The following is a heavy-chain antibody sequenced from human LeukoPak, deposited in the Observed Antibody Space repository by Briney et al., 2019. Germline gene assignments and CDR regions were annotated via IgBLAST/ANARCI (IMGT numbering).Heavy chain of an antibody. J-gene: IGHJ4*02. Sequence: PGGSLRLSCVGALGSHWMGWVRQAPGKGLEWVANIKEDGSQKYYMDSVKGRFTISRDNAKSSLFLQMNNLRDEDTAVYYCTRDQTWGQGTLVTVSS. CDR2: IKEDGSQK. V-gene: IGHV3-7*01. CDR3: TRDQT. CDR1: LGSHW.